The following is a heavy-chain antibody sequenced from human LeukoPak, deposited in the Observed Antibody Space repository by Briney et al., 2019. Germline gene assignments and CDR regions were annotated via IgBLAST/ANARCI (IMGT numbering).Heavy chain of an antibody. CDR3: ARALEDYYYYYMDV. J-gene: IGHJ6*03. V-gene: IGHV3-48*02. D-gene: IGHD5-24*01. Sequence: GGSLRLSRAASGFTFSSYSMNCVRHAPGKGLEWVSYISSSSSTIYYADSVKGRFTISRDNAKNSLYLQMNSLRDEDTAVYYCARALEDYYYYYMDVWGKGTTVTVS. CDR2: ISSSSSTI. CDR1: GFTFSSYS.